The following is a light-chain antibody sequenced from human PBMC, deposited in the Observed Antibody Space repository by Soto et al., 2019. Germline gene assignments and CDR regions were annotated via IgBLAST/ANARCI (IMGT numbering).Light chain of an antibody. Sequence: EIVLTQSPGTLSLSPGERATLSCRASQSVSSSYLAWYQQKPGQAPRLLIYGASSRATGIPDRFSGSGSGTDFTFTIGRLEPEDLELNYGQQYGSSPLVTFGQGKRLEI. CDR2: GAS. CDR1: QSVSSSY. J-gene: IGKJ5*01. CDR3: QQYGSSPLVT. V-gene: IGKV3-20*01.